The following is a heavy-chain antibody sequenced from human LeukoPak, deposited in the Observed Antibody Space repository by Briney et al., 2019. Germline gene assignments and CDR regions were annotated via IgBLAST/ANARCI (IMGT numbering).Heavy chain of an antibody. D-gene: IGHD4-11*01. J-gene: IGHJ4*02. CDR1: GFTFSSYA. CDR2: ISGSGGST. CDR3: VIRLPHTSNYRFDY. Sequence: GGSLRLSCAASGFTFSSYAMSWVRQAPGKGLEWVSAISGSGGSTYYADSVKGRFTISRDDSKNTAYLQMNSLNIEDTAVYYCVIRLPHTSNYRFDYWGQGTLVTVSS. V-gene: IGHV3-23*01.